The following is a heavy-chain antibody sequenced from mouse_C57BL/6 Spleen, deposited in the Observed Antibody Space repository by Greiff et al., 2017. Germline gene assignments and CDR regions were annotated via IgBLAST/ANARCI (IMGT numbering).Heavy chain of an antibody. D-gene: IGHD1-1*01. CDR3: ARGYYGSRRIFDY. CDR1: GFTFSSYA. CDR2: ISDGGSYT. V-gene: IGHV5-4*03. J-gene: IGHJ2*01. Sequence: EVMLVESGGGLVKPGGSLKLSCAASGFTFSSYAMSWVRQTPEKRLEWVATISDGGSYTYYPDNVKGRFTISRDNAKNNLDLQMSHLKSEDTAMYYCARGYYGSRRIFDYWGQGTTLTVSS.